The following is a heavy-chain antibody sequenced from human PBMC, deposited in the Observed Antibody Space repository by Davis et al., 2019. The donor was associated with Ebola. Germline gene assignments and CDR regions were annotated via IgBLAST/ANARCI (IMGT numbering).Heavy chain of an antibody. CDR2: INAGNGNT. Sequence: ASVKVSCKASGYTFTSYAMHWVRQAPGQRLEWMGWINAGNGNTKYSQKFQGRVTITRDTSASTAYMELSSLRSEDTAVYYCARLTTRTYYDFWSGYYPYRDYYYGMDVWGQGTTVTVSS. CDR1: GYTFTSYA. CDR3: ARLTTRTYYDFWSGYYPYRDYYYGMDV. V-gene: IGHV1-3*01. J-gene: IGHJ6*02. D-gene: IGHD3-3*01.